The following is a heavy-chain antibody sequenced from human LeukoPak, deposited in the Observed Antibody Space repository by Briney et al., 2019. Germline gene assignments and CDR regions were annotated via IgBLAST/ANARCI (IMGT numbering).Heavy chain of an antibody. CDR2: ISWNSGSI. Sequence: SLRLSCAASGFTFDDYAMHWVRQAPGKGLEWVSGISWNSGSIGYADSVKGRFTISRDNAKNSLYLQMNSLRAEDMALYYCAKDISQNYYDSSGYYDYWGQGTLVTVSS. CDR3: AKDISQNYYDSSGYYDY. V-gene: IGHV3-9*03. D-gene: IGHD3-22*01. CDR1: GFTFDDYA. J-gene: IGHJ4*02.